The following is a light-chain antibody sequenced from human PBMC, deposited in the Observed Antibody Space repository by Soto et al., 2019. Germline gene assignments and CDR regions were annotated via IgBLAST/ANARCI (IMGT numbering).Light chain of an antibody. Sequence: AIQLTQSPSPLSASVGDRVTITCRASQGISSALAWYQQKPGKAPKLLISHASSLESGVPSRFSGSGSGTDFTLTISSLQPEDFATYHCQQFNTYPTLGGGTKVDTK. CDR2: HAS. CDR1: QGISSA. J-gene: IGKJ4*01. V-gene: IGKV1-13*02. CDR3: QQFNTYPT.